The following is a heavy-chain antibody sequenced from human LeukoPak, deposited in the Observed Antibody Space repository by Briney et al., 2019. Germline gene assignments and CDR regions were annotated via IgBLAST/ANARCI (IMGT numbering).Heavy chain of an antibody. Sequence: PSQTLSLTCAVSGGSISSGGYSWSWIRQPPGKGLEWIGYIYYSGSTYYNPSLKSRVTISVDTSKNQFSLKLSSVTAADTAVYYCARVRPRSDAFDIWGQGTMVTVSS. D-gene: IGHD2-15*01. CDR3: ARVRPRSDAFDI. J-gene: IGHJ3*02. V-gene: IGHV4-30-4*07. CDR2: IYYSGST. CDR1: GGSISSGGYS.